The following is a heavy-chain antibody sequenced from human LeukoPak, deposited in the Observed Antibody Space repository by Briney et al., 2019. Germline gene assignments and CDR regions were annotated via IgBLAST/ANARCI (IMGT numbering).Heavy chain of an antibody. V-gene: IGHV3-30*03. Sequence: PGRSLRLSCAASGFTFSRYGMHWVRQAPGKGLEWVAVISYDGSNKYYADSVKGRFTISRDNSKNTLYLQMNSLKTEDTAVYYCTSGLRYFDWLPTGAYGMDVWGQGTTVTVSS. J-gene: IGHJ6*02. CDR3: TSGLRYFDWLPTGAYGMDV. D-gene: IGHD3-9*01. CDR2: ISYDGSNK. CDR1: GFTFSRYG.